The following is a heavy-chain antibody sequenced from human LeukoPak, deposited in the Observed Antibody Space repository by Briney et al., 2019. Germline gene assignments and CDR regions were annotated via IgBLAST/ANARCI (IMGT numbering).Heavy chain of an antibody. CDR3: AKDGQSIAVAGPDYYYYYYMDV. Sequence: SGGSLRLSCAASGFTFSSYGMHWVRQAPGKGLEWVAVISYDGSNKYYADSVKGRFTISRDNSKNTLYLQMNSLRAEDTAVYYCAKDGQSIAVAGPDYYYYYYMDVWGKGTTVTVSS. J-gene: IGHJ6*03. V-gene: IGHV3-30*18. D-gene: IGHD6-19*01. CDR1: GFTFSSYG. CDR2: ISYDGSNK.